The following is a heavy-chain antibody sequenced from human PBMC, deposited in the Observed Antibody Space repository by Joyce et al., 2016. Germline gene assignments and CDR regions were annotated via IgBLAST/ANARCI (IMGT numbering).Heavy chain of an antibody. CDR1: GLFFSDYA. V-gene: IGHV3-30*04. D-gene: IGHD3-3*01. CDR2: ISYGGSTK. Sequence: QEQLVESGGGVVQPGRSLRLSCASSGLFFSDYAMHWVRQAPGNGLEWVALISYGGSTKDYADSVKGRFSISRDNSKDTLYLQMTSLRPEDTAVYYCATNYHFGVVTYYYYFGMDVWGQGTTVTVSS. J-gene: IGHJ6*02. CDR3: ATNYHFGVVTYYYYFGMDV.